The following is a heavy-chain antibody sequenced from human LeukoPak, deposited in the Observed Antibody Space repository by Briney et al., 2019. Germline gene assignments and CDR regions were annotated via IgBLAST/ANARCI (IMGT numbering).Heavy chain of an antibody. Sequence: PGRSLRLSCAASGFTFSSYGMHWVRQAPGKGLEWVAVISYDGGYKYYADSVKGRFTISRDNSKNTLYLQMNSLRAEDTAVYYCARPRSTGGYSYGPPPDYWGQGTLVTV. CDR3: ARPRSTGGYSYGPPPDY. CDR2: ISYDGGYK. D-gene: IGHD5-18*01. CDR1: GFTFSSYG. J-gene: IGHJ4*02. V-gene: IGHV3-30*03.